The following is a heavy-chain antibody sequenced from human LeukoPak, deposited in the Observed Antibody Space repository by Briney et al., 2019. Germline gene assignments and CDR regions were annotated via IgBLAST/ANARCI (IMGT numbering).Heavy chain of an antibody. V-gene: IGHV4-39*07. CDR1: GGSISSSSYY. Sequence: SETLSLTCTVSGGSISSSSYYWGWIRQPPGKGLEWIGSIYYSGSTYYNPSLKSRVTISVDTSKNQFSLNLSSVTAADTAVYYCARVAARYVGMDVWGQGTTVTVPS. CDR3: ARVAARYVGMDV. CDR2: IYYSGST. J-gene: IGHJ6*02. D-gene: IGHD6-6*01.